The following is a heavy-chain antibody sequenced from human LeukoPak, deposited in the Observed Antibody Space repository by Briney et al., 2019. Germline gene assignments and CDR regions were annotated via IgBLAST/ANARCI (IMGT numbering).Heavy chain of an antibody. CDR1: GYTFTSYG. V-gene: IGHV1-18*01. CDR3: ARHYYYDSSGYYYVGYFDY. Sequence: GASVKVSCKASGYTFTSYGISWVRQAPGQGLEWMGWISAYNGNTNYAQKLQGRVTMTTDTSTSTAYMELRSLRSDDTAVYYCARHYYYDSSGYYYVGYFDYWGQGTLVTVSS. J-gene: IGHJ4*02. CDR2: ISAYNGNT. D-gene: IGHD3-22*01.